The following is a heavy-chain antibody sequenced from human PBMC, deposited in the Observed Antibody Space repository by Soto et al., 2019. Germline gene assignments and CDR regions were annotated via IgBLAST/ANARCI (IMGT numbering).Heavy chain of an antibody. CDR1: GGTFSSDA. CDR3: AREAVAGRLTYYYYYGMDV. D-gene: IGHD6-19*01. J-gene: IGHJ6*02. CDR2: IIPIFGTA. Sequence: SVKVSCTASGGTFSSDAISLVRQAPAQGLGWMGGIIPIFGTANYAQKFQGRVTITADESTSTAYMELSSLRSEDTAVYYCAREAVAGRLTYYYYYGMDVWGQGTTVTVSS. V-gene: IGHV1-69*01.